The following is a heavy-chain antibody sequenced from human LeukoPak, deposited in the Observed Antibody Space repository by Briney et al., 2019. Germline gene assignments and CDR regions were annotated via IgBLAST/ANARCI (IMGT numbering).Heavy chain of an antibody. V-gene: IGHV3-74*01. D-gene: IGHD2-8*02. Sequence: GGSLRLSCAASGFTFSSYWMHWVRQAPGKGLVWVSHIDTDGSSTTYADSVKGRFTISRDNAKNTLYLQMNSLRPEDTAVYYCVRGWWGVDYWGQGTLVTVSS. CDR1: GFTFSSYW. CDR2: IDTDGSST. CDR3: VRGWWGVDY. J-gene: IGHJ4*02.